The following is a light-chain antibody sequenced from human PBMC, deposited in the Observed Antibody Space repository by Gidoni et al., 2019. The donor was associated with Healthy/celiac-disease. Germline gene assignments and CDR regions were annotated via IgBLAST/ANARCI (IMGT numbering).Light chain of an antibody. Sequence: QSALTQPASVSGSPGQSMTISCTGTSSHVGGYNYVSWYPQHPGKAPKLMIYEVSNRPSGVSNRFSGSKSGNTASLTISGLQAEDEADYYCSSYTSSSTLNYVFGTGTKITVL. CDR1: SSHVGGYNY. V-gene: IGLV2-14*01. CDR2: EVS. CDR3: SSYTSSSTLNYV. J-gene: IGLJ1*01.